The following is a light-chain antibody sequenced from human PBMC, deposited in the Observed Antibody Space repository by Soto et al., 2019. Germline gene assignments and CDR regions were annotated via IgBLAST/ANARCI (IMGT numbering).Light chain of an antibody. Sequence: QSALTQPASVSGSPGQSITISCTGTSSDVGGYKYVSWYQQHPGKAPKLMIYDVSNRPSGVSDRFSGSKSGNTASLTISGLQSEDEADYYCDSYTSSSSYVFGTGTKDTVL. V-gene: IGLV2-14*01. CDR3: DSYTSSSSYV. CDR2: DVS. J-gene: IGLJ1*01. CDR1: SSDVGGYKY.